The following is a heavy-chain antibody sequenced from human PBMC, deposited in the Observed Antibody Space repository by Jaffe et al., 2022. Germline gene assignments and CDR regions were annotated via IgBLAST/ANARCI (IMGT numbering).Heavy chain of an antibody. D-gene: IGHD6-19*01. V-gene: IGHV4-39*01. J-gene: IGHJ4*02. CDR3: ARHPSSGWGIGFDY. CDR2: IYYSGST. CDR1: GGSISSSSYY. Sequence: QLQLQESGPGLVKPSETLSLTCTVSGGSISSSSYYWGWIRQPPGKGLEWIGSIYYSGSTYYNPSLKSRVTISVDTSKNQFSLKLSSVTAADTAVYYCARHPSSGWGIGFDYWGQGTLVTVSS.